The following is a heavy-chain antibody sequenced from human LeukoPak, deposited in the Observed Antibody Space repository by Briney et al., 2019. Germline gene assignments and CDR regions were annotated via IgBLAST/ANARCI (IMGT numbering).Heavy chain of an antibody. CDR1: GLTFNDFA. CDR3: ARNLGPFDV. Sequence: GGSLRLSCAASGLTFNDFAMTWVRQAPGKGLECVSTIADAGTYYADSVKGRFIISRDNPKNMLYLQLNSLRADDTAMYYCARNLGPFDVWGHGTMVTVSS. D-gene: IGHD3-16*01. V-gene: IGHV3-23*01. CDR2: IADAGT. J-gene: IGHJ3*01.